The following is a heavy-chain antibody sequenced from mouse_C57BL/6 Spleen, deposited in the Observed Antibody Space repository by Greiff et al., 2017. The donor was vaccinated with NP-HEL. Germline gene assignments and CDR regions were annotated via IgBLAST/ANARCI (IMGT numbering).Heavy chain of an antibody. CDR1: GYTFTDYN. D-gene: IGHD1-1*01. V-gene: IGHV1-18*01. CDR3: ARWQYGFAY. J-gene: IGHJ3*01. Sequence: EVQLVESGPELVKPGASVKIPCKASGYTFTDYNMDWVKQSHGKSLEWIGDINPNNGGTIYNQKFKGKATLIVNNPPSTEYMELRSLTSEDTAGYYCARWQYGFAYWGQGTLVTVSA. CDR2: INPNNGGT.